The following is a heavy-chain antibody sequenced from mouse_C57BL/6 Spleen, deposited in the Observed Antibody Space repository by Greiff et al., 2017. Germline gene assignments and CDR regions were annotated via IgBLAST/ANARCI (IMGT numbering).Heavy chain of an antibody. D-gene: IGHD2-5*01. Sequence: VQLKESGGGLVQPGGSLSLSCAASGFTFTDYYMSWVRQPPGKALEWLGFIRNKANGYTTEYSASVKGRFTISRDNSQSILYLQLNALRAEDSATYYCARSIVSGYFDGWGTGTTVTVAS. CDR1: GFTFTDYY. J-gene: IGHJ1*03. CDR2: IRNKANGYTT. CDR3: ARSIVSGYFDG. V-gene: IGHV7-3*01.